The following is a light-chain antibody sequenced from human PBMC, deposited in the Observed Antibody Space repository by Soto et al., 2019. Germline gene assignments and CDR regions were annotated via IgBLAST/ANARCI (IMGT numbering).Light chain of an antibody. CDR1: QSVSSN. CDR2: GAS. J-gene: IGKJ1*01. CDR3: QQYNNWPRGWT. V-gene: IGKV3-15*01. Sequence: EIVMTQSPATLSVSPGERATLSCSASQSVSSNLAWYQQKPGQAPRLLIYGASTRATGIPARFSGSGSGTEFTLTISSLQSEDFAVYYCQQYNNWPRGWTFGQGTKVDIK.